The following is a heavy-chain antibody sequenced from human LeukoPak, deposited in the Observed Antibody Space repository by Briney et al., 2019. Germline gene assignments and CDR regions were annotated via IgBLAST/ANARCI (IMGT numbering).Heavy chain of an antibody. CDR3: ARVFCSRTSCYVYYGMDV. CDR2: INPSDGST. J-gene: IGHJ6*02. V-gene: IGHV1-46*01. Sequence: ASVKVSCKASGGTFSSYAISWVRQAPGQGLEWMGIINPSDGSTSYAQKFQGRVTMTRDTSTSTVYMELSSLRSEDTAVYYCARVFCSRTSCYVYYGMDVWGQGTTVTVSS. D-gene: IGHD2-2*01. CDR1: GGTFSSYA.